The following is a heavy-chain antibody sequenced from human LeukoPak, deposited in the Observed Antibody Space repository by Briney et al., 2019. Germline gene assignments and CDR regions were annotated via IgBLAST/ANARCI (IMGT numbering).Heavy chain of an antibody. J-gene: IGHJ4*02. D-gene: IGHD6-6*01. V-gene: IGHV1-18*01. Sequence: PGASVKVSCKASGYTFTSYGFSWVRQAPGQGLEWMGWISAYNGNTNYAQKFQGRVTMTTDTSTSTAYVELRSLRSDDTAVYYCARTSSGKYSRSSSDYWGQGTLVTVSS. CDR1: GYTFTSYG. CDR2: ISAYNGNT. CDR3: ARTSSGKYSRSSSDY.